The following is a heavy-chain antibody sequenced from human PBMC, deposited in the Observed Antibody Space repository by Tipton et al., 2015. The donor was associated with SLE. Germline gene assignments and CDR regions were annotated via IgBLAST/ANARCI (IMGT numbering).Heavy chain of an antibody. D-gene: IGHD2-2*01. Sequence: TLSLTCAVYGGSFSGYYWSWIRQPPGKGLEWIGEINHSGSTNYNPSLKSRVTISVDTSKNQFSLKLSSVTAADTAVYYCAVGYCRSSSCQREYFQPWGQGPLVTVSS. J-gene: IGHJ1*01. CDR3: AVGYCRSSSCQREYFQP. CDR2: INHSGST. CDR1: GGSFSGYY. V-gene: IGHV4-34*01.